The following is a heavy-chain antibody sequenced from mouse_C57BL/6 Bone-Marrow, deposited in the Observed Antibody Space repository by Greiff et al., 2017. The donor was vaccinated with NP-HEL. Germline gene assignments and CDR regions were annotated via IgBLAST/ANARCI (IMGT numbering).Heavy chain of an antibody. Sequence: VQLQQPGAELVKPGASVKLSCKASGYTFTSYWMHWVKQRPGQGLEWIGMIHPNSGSTNYNEKFKSKATLTVDKSSSTAYMQLSSLTSEDSAVYYCARWGGYGSSYEGYFDYWGQGTTLTVSS. CDR2: IHPNSGST. V-gene: IGHV1-64*01. J-gene: IGHJ2*01. CDR1: GYTFTSYW. D-gene: IGHD1-1*01. CDR3: ARWGGYGSSYEGYFDY.